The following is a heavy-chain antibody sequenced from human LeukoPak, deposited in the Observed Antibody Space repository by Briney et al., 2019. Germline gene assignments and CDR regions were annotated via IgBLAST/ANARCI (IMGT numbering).Heavy chain of an antibody. D-gene: IGHD3-10*01. J-gene: IGHJ3*02. CDR1: GYTFTGYY. Sequence: GASVKVSCKASGYTFTGYYMHWVRQAPGQGLEWMGWINPNSGGTNYAQKFQGRVTMTRDTSISTAYMELSRLRSDDTAVYYCARDLKVRGVIIGAFDIWGQGTMVTVSS. V-gene: IGHV1-2*02. CDR2: INPNSGGT. CDR3: ARDLKVRGVIIGAFDI.